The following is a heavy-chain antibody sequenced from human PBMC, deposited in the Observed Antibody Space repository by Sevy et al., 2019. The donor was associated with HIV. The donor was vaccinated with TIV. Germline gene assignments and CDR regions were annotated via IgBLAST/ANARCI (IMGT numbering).Heavy chain of an antibody. J-gene: IGHJ4*02. CDR1: GFTFSSYA. D-gene: IGHD6-13*01. Sequence: GGSLRLSCAASGFTFSSYAMHWVRQAPGKGLEWVAVISYDGSNKYYADSVKGRFTISRDNSKNTRYLQMNSLRAEDTAVYYCARGASEYSSSWADYWGQGTLVTVSS. V-gene: IGHV3-30-3*01. CDR3: ARGASEYSSSWADY. CDR2: ISYDGSNK.